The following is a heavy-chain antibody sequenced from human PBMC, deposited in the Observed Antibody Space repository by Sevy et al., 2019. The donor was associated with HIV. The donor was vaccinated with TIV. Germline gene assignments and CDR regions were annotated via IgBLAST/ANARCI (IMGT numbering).Heavy chain of an antibody. V-gene: IGHV3-7*01. J-gene: IGHJ6*02. CDR3: ARDYPNNYYDSSGTNYYYGMDV. D-gene: IGHD3-22*01. CDR1: GFTFSSYW. Sequence: GGSLTLSCAASGFTFSSYWMSWVRQAPGKGLEWVANIKQDGSEKYYVDSVKGRFTISRDNAKNSLYLQMNSLRAEDTAVYYCARDYPNNYYDSSGTNYYYGMDVWGQGTTVTVS. CDR2: IKQDGSEK.